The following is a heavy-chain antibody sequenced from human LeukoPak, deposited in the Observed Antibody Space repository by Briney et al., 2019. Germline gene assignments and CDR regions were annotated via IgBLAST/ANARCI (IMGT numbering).Heavy chain of an antibody. CDR2: IPTNGSNT. V-gene: IGHV3-30*18. Sequence: GRSLRLSCAASGFTFTTYCMHWVRQAPGNGLEWVGFIPTNGSNTYYADSVKGRFTISRDNSKNTLFLQLNRLRAEDTAVYYCAKLAGPEGYDYGSIDLWGQGTLVSVFS. D-gene: IGHD5-18*01. J-gene: IGHJ4*02. CDR1: GFTFTTYC. CDR3: AKLAGPEGYDYGSIDL.